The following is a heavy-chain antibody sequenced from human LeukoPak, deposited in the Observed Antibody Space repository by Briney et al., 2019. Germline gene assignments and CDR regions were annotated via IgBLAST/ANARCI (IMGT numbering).Heavy chain of an antibody. V-gene: IGHV3-30*02. CDR3: AKDLADYYDRSGSIDY. D-gene: IGHD3-22*01. J-gene: IGHJ4*02. Sequence: PGGSLRLSCAASGFTFNNYGMHWVRQAPGKGLEWVAFIRYDGSNKYYADSVKGRFTISRDNSKNTLSLQMNSLRAEDTAVFYCAKDLADYYDRSGSIDYWGQGTLVTVSS. CDR2: IRYDGSNK. CDR1: GFTFNNYG.